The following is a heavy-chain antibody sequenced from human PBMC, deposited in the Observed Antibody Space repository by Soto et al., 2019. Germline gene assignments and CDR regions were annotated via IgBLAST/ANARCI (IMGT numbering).Heavy chain of an antibody. Sequence: GGSLRLSCAASGFTFSSYAMSWVRQAPGKGLEWVSAISGSGGSTYYADSVKGRFNISRDNSEKTLYLQMNSLRADDTAVYYCARGHTAMVSAYFDYWGQGTLVTVSS. V-gene: IGHV3-23*01. CDR3: ARGHTAMVSAYFDY. CDR1: GFTFSSYA. D-gene: IGHD5-18*01. J-gene: IGHJ4*02. CDR2: ISGSGGST.